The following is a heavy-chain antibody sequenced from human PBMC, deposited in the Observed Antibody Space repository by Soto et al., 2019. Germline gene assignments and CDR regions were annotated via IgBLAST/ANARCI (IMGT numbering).Heavy chain of an antibody. V-gene: IGHV3-30*18. CDR3: AKDQLVVVVAATNYYYGMDV. J-gene: IGHJ6*02. Sequence: GGSLRLSCAASGFTFSSYGMHWVRQAPGKGLEWVAVISYDGSNKYYADSVKGRFTISRDNSKNTLYLQMNSLRAEDTAVYYCAKDQLVVVVAATNYYYGMDVWGQGTTVTRLL. CDR2: ISYDGSNK. D-gene: IGHD2-15*01. CDR1: GFTFSSYG.